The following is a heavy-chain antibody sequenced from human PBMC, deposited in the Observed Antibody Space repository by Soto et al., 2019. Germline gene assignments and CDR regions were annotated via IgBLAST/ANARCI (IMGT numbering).Heavy chain of an antibody. V-gene: IGHV4-59*07. Sequence: SDTLSLTCTVSGGSISSYDWGWIRQPPRKGLEWIGCVYNSESTNYNPSLKRRVTISVDTFKCQFSLILSSVTAADTSVYFCASNYQTMITCGGVIFRSYYSMDVWGQWTTVTVAS. CDR1: GGSISSYD. CDR2: VYNSEST. J-gene: IGHJ6*02. D-gene: IGHD3-16*02. CDR3: ASNYQTMITCGGVIFRSYYSMDV.